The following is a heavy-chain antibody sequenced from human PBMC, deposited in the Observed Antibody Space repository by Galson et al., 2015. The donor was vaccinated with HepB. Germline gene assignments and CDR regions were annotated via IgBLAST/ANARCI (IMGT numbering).Heavy chain of an antibody. CDR3: AKGSRSSTSRWDYYYYYGMDV. CDR1: GFTFSDYH. V-gene: IGHV3-11*01. Sequence: SLRLSCAASGFTFSDYHMSWIRQAPGKGLEWVSDVSISGSTIYYADSVKGRFTISRDNSKNTLYLQMNSLRAEDTAAYYCAKGSRSSTSRWDYYYYYGMDVWGQGTTVTVSS. CDR2: VSISGSTI. J-gene: IGHJ6*02. D-gene: IGHD2-2*01.